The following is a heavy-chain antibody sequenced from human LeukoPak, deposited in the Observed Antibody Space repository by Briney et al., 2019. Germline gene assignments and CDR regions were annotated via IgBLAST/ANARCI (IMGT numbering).Heavy chain of an antibody. J-gene: IGHJ6*03. D-gene: IGHD3-3*01. Sequence: ASVKVSCKASGYTFTGYYMHWVRQAPGQGLEWMGWMNPNSGNTGYAQKFQGRVTITRNTSISTAYMELSSLRSEDTAVYYCARGQKTRITIFGVVGPHYYYMDVWGKGTAVTVSS. CDR1: GYTFTGYY. CDR3: ARGQKTRITIFGVVGPHYYYMDV. V-gene: IGHV1-8*03. CDR2: MNPNSGNT.